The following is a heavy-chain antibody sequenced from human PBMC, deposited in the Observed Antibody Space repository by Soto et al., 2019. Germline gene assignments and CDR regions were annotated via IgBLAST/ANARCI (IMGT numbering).Heavy chain of an antibody. CDR1: GFSFSDYY. J-gene: IGHJ4*01. D-gene: IGHD5-18*01. Sequence: GSLRLSCAASGFSFSDYYMTSIRQAPGQGLEWVSYISSRSGTIFYADSVKGRFTLSRDNSKNSMYLQMNSLRAEDTAVYYCAREVDRALVGSPHYFDYWGQGTLVTVSS. CDR2: ISSRSGTI. CDR3: AREVDRALVGSPHYFDY. V-gene: IGHV3-11*01.